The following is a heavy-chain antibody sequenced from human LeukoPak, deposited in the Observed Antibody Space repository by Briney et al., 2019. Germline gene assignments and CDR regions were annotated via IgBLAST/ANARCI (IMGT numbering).Heavy chain of an antibody. CDR3: AKDGGLWVSAHWGDS. Sequence: GGSLRLSCAASGFTFSRYVMHWVRQAPGKGLEWVSTITTSDGNTYYANSVKGRFTVSRDNSKNTLYLQMNSLRAEDTAVYYCAKDGGLWVSAHWGDSWGRGTLVTVSS. CDR1: GFTFSRYV. V-gene: IGHV3-23*01. J-gene: IGHJ4*02. CDR2: ITTSDGNT. D-gene: IGHD7-27*01.